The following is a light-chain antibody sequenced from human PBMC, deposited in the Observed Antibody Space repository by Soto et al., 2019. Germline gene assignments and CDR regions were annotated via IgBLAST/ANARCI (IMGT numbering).Light chain of an antibody. J-gene: IGKJ2*01. Sequence: EIVLTQSPATLSLSPGERATLSCGASQSVSSSYLAWYQQKPGLAPRLLIYDASSLESGVPSRFSGSGSGTEFTLTISSLQPDDFATYYCQQYNSYSRYTFGQGTKLEIK. V-gene: IGKV3D-20*01. CDR1: QSVSSSY. CDR2: DAS. CDR3: QQYNSYSRYT.